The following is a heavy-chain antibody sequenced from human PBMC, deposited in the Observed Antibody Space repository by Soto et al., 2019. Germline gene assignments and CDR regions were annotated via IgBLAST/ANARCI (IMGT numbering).Heavy chain of an antibody. CDR1: GFTFTSFA. Sequence: QVQLVESGGSVVQPGRPRRLPVEASGFTFTSFAMHWVPQAPGKGLEWVAVISHDGIKENYADSVKGRFTISRDNSKNTLFLQMSSLRVADTAVYYCARDRLRLGELSLIGYFDYWGQGTLVTVSS. CDR2: ISHDGIKE. J-gene: IGHJ4*02. V-gene: IGHV3-30*15. D-gene: IGHD3-16*02. CDR3: ARDRLRLGELSLIGYFDY.